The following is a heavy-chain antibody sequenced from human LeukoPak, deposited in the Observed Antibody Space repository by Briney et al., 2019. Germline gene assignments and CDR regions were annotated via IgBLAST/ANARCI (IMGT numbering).Heavy chain of an antibody. CDR2: IYTGGGT. J-gene: IGHJ4*02. V-gene: IGHV3-66*01. Sequence: PGGSLLLACAVSGYTVSSHLMSWVRQAPGKGLEWVSIIYTGGGTYYADSVKGRFTIFRDNSKNTLHLQMNRLRAEDAAVYYCAALLSTGSSAPLYYWGKGTLVSVSS. CDR1: GYTVSSHL. CDR3: AALLSTGSSAPLYY. D-gene: IGHD2-8*02.